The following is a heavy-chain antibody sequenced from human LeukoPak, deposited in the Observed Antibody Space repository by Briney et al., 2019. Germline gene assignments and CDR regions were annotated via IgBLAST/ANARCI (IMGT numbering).Heavy chain of an antibody. CDR3: ARGVDDSATFFYSYYMDV. D-gene: IGHD2/OR15-2a*01. CDR2: ISHSGST. Sequence: LETLSLTCAVYGGSFSAYYYYWSWIRQPPGRGLEWIGEISHSGSTNDNPSLKSRVTISIDTSKNQFSLGLSSVTAADTAVYYCARGVDDSATFFYSYYMDVWGKGTTVTVSS. CDR1: GGSFSAYY. J-gene: IGHJ6*03. V-gene: IGHV4-34*01.